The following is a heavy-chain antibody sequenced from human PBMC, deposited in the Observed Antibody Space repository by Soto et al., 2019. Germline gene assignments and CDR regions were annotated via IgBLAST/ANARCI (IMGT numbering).Heavy chain of an antibody. Sequence: EVQLVESGGGLVQPGGSLRLSCSPSGFTFSSYWMHWVRQVPGKGLVWLSRIKGDGSSTSQAGSMEGRFTISRDNAKNTLYLQMNSLRAEDTAVYYCASGVKDIYAMDVWGQGTTVTVSS. V-gene: IGHV3-74*01. CDR3: ASGVKDIYAMDV. D-gene: IGHD2-21*01. CDR1: GFTFSSYW. CDR2: IKGDGSST. J-gene: IGHJ6*02.